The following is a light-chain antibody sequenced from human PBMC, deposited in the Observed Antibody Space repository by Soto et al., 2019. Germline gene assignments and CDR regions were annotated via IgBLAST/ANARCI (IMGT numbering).Light chain of an antibody. CDR2: GAS. J-gene: IGKJ1*01. V-gene: IGKV1-27*01. CDR1: QSISNT. CDR3: QKYNRAPWT. Sequence: DIQMTQSPASLSASLGDRDTITCRASQSISNTLAWYQQKPGKVPKLLIYGASTLQPGIPSRFSGSGSGTDCPRTIRTLHPEDFATYHCQKYNRAPWTFGQGTKLEIK.